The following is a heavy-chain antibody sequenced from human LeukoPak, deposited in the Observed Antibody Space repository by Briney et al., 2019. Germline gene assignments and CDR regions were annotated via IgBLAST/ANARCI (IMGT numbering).Heavy chain of an antibody. CDR2: ISSNGGST. CDR1: GFTFSSYA. CDR3: ARTAIPCASSSCYHFDY. V-gene: IGHV3-64*01. D-gene: IGHD2-2*01. J-gene: IGHJ4*02. Sequence: PGGSLRLSCAASGFTFSSYAMHWVRQAPGKGLEHVSAISSNGGSTYYANSVKGRFTISRDNSKNTLYLQMGSLRAEDMAVYYCARTAIPCASSSCYHFDYWGQGTLVTVSS.